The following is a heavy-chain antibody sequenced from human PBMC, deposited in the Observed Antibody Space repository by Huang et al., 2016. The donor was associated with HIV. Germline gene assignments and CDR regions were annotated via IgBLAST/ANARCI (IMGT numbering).Heavy chain of an antibody. Sequence: EVQLVESGGGLVKPGGSLRLSCAASGFTFKDAWRSWVRQIRGKGLEWVGLIKTKDDGGTTDYAAPVKGRFSMSRDDSKNTFYLQMNSLKSEDTAVYYCTTWARTSAGGNWGQGTLVSVSS. V-gene: IGHV3-15*01. CDR2: IKTKDDGGTT. CDR1: GFTFKDAW. J-gene: IGHJ4*02. CDR3: TTWARTSAGGN. D-gene: IGHD6-25*01.